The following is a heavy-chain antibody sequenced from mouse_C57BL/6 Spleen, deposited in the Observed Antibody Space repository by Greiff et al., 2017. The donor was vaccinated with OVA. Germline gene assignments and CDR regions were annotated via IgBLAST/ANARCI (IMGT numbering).Heavy chain of an antibody. CDR3: ARMDGNYDFDY. V-gene: IGHV1-52*01. Sequence: VKLQQPGAELVRPGSSVKLSCKASGYTFTSYWMHWVKQRPIQGLEWIGNIDPSDSETHYNQKFKDKATLTVDKSSSTAYMQLSSLTSEDSAVYYCARMDGNYDFDYWGQGTTLAVSS. CDR2: IDPSDSET. J-gene: IGHJ2*01. CDR1: GYTFTSYW. D-gene: IGHD2-1*01.